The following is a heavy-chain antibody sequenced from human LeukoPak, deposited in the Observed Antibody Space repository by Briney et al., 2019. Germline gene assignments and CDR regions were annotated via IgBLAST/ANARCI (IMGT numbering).Heavy chain of an antibody. CDR1: GFTFSDYY. Sequence: GGSLRLSCAASGFTFSDYYMSWIRQAPGKGLEWVSYISGSGSTIYYADSVKGRFTISRDNAKNSLYLQMNSLRAEDTAVYYCARVSRSGIAAAGYWGQGTLVTVSS. V-gene: IGHV3-11*01. CDR3: ARVSRSGIAAAGY. J-gene: IGHJ4*02. D-gene: IGHD6-13*01. CDR2: ISGSGSTI.